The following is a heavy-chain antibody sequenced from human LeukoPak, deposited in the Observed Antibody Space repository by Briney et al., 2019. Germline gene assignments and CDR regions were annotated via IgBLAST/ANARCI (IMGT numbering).Heavy chain of an antibody. Sequence: SGTLSLTCAVSGGSISSSNWWSWVRQPPGKGLEWIGEIYHSGSTNYNPSLKSRVTISVDKSKNQFSLKLSSVTAADTAVYYCARDGSHYYDSSGYPDAFDIWGQGTMVTVSS. V-gene: IGHV4-4*02. D-gene: IGHD3-22*01. J-gene: IGHJ3*02. CDR2: IYHSGST. CDR3: ARDGSHYYDSSGYPDAFDI. CDR1: GGSISSSNW.